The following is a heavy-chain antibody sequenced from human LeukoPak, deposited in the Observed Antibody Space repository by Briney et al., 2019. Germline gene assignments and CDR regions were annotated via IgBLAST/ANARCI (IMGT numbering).Heavy chain of an antibody. J-gene: IGHJ4*02. CDR3: AKDESLRVVAATTDFGH. D-gene: IGHD1-26*01. Sequence: GGSLRLSCAASGFIFSNYAMSWVRQAPGKGLEWVSDISNSGSRTYYADSVKGRFTISRDNSKNTLYLQMNSLRAEDTAVYYCAKDESLRVVAATTDFGHWGQGTLVTVSS. CDR2: ISNSGSRT. CDR1: GFIFSNYA. V-gene: IGHV3-23*01.